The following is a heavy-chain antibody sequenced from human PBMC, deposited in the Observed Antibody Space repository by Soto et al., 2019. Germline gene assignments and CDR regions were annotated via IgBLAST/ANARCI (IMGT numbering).Heavy chain of an antibody. CDR3: ARDPLALRPEDYYFDY. V-gene: IGHV3-30-3*01. CDR2: ISYHGLTT. D-gene: IGHD1-7*01. J-gene: IGHJ4*02. CDR1: GLTFSNYA. Sequence: QVQLVESGGGVVQPGMSLRLSCAASGLTFSNYAMHWVRQAPGEGLEWVAVISYHGLTTIYADSVKGRFTISRDNSKYMLHLQMNSLRAEDTAVYYCARDPLALRPEDYYFDYWGQGTLVTVSS.